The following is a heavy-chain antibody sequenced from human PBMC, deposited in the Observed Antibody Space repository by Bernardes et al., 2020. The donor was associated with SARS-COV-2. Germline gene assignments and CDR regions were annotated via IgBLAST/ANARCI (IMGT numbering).Heavy chain of an antibody. CDR3: ARNSDYIWDT. CDR2: INKDGGEK. CDR1: GFTFSSYW. V-gene: IGHV3-7*01. J-gene: IGHJ4*02. Sequence: GGSLRLSCAASGFTFSSYWMTWVRQAPGKGLEWVANINKDGGEKYYVGSVKGRFTISRDNAENALYLQMNSLRAEDTAVYYCARNSDYIWDTWGQGTRVTVSS. D-gene: IGHD3-16*01.